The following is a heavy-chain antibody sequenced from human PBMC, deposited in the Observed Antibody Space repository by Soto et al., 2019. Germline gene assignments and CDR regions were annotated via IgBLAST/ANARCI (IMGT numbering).Heavy chain of an antibody. CDR1: GYSISSSNW. CDR2: IYYSGTT. J-gene: IGHJ4*02. Sequence: PSETLSLTCAVSGYSISSSNWWGWIRQPPGKGLEWNGYIYYSGTTYYNPYLKSRVTISVDTSKNLFSLKLISVTAVDTAVYYCARREIQGPIDYWGQGTLVTVS. CDR3: ARREIQGPIDY. D-gene: IGHD1-26*01. V-gene: IGHV4-28*01.